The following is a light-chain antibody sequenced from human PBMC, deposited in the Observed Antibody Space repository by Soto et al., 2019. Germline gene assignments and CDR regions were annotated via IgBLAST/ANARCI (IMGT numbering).Light chain of an antibody. CDR1: SSNIGNNY. CDR2: DNN. J-gene: IGLJ1*01. Sequence: QSVLTQPPSVSAAPRQKVTISCSGTSSNIGNNYVSWYQQLPGAAPKLLIYDNNKRPSGIPDRLSGSKSGTSATLGITGLQTGDEADYYCGTLDNGMSSYVFGTGTKLTVL. V-gene: IGLV1-51*01. CDR3: GTLDNGMSSYV.